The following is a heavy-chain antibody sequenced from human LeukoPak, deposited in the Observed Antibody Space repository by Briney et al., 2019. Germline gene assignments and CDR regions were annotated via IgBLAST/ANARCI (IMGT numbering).Heavy chain of an antibody. CDR2: TTASAGST. CDR3: AKDRGYDFWSGYYTNSVDY. V-gene: IGHV3-23*01. D-gene: IGHD3-3*01. Sequence: AGTLTLSCTASGFTISSSAMNWACNPQPPGQELDSITTASAGSTYYADSVKGRFTISRDNSKNTLYLQMNSMRDEDTAVYYCAKDRGYDFWSGYYTNSVDYWGQGTLVTVSS. CDR1: GFTISSSA. J-gene: IGHJ4*02.